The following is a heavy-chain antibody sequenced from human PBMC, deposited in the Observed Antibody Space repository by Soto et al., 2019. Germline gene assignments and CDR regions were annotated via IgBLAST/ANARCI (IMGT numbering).Heavy chain of an antibody. Sequence: SETLSLTCAVYGGSFSGYYWSWIRQPPGKGLEWIGEINHSGSTNYNPSLKSRVTISVDTSKNQFSLKLSSVTAADTAVYYCARDVGALFNWFDPWGQGTLVTVSS. J-gene: IGHJ5*02. CDR1: GGSFSGYY. CDR3: ARDVGALFNWFDP. V-gene: IGHV4-34*01. CDR2: INHSGST. D-gene: IGHD1-26*01.